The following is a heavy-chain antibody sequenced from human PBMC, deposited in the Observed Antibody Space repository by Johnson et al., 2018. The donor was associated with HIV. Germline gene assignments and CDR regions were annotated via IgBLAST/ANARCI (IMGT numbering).Heavy chain of an antibody. V-gene: IGHV3-66*01. D-gene: IGHD3-10*01. CDR1: GFTVSSNY. J-gene: IGHJ3*02. Sequence: VQLVESGGGLVQPGGSLRLSCAASGFTVSSNYMSWVRQAPGQGLEWVSVIYSGGSTYYAYSVKGSFTISRDNSKNTLYLQMNSLSAEDTAVYYCARSGYGSGSTHDAFDIWGQGTIVTVSS. CDR2: IYSGGST. CDR3: ARSGYGSGSTHDAFDI.